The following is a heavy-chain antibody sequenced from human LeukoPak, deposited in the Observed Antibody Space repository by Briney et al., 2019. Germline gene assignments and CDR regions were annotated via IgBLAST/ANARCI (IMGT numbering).Heavy chain of an antibody. Sequence: ASVKVSCKASRYTFTSYDINWVRQATGQGLEWMGWMNPNSGNTGYAQKFQGRVTMTRNTSISTAYMELSSLRSEDTAVYYCARAPSPNWGPPGYWGQGTLVTVSS. D-gene: IGHD7-27*01. CDR2: MNPNSGNT. CDR1: RYTFTSYD. CDR3: ARAPSPNWGPPGY. J-gene: IGHJ4*02. V-gene: IGHV1-8*01.